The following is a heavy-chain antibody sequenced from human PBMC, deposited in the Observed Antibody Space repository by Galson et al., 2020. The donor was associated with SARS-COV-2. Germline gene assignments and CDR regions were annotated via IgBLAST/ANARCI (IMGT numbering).Heavy chain of an antibody. D-gene: IGHD3-10*01. J-gene: IGHJ4*02. CDR3: ARDPDIGSGSYWEYFDY. V-gene: IGHV1-18*01. CDR1: GYTFTSYG. CDR2: ISAYNGNT. Sequence: ASVKVSCKASGYTFTSYGISWVRQAPGQGLEWMGWISAYNGNTNYAQKLQGRVTMTTDTSTSTAYMELRSLRSDDTAVYYCARDPDIGSGSYWEYFDYWGQGTLVTVSS.